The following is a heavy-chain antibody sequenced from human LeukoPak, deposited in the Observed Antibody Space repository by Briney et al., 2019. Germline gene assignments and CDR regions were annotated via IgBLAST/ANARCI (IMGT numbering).Heavy chain of an antibody. D-gene: IGHD3-3*01. CDR3: AKEVKDTGYYHLDN. CDR1: GFTFRNYT. V-gene: IGHV3-23*01. J-gene: IGHJ4*02. Sequence: GGSLSLDCAASGFTFRNYTMTWVGQAAGKVLASVSAISGSGGSTYYADSVKGRFTISRDNSKNTLYLQMNRLRDEDTALFYCAKEVKDTGYYHLDNWGQGTLVTVSS. CDR2: ISGSGGST.